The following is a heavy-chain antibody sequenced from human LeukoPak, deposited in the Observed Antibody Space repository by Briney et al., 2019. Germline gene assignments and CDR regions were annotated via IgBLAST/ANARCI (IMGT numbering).Heavy chain of an antibody. V-gene: IGHV4-30-4*01. J-gene: IGHJ4*02. Sequence: SETLSLTCTVSGGSINSGDYYWSWIRQPPGKGLEYIGYIYYSGSTYYNPSLKSRITISVDTSKNQFSLKLSSVTAADTAVYYCARGSWSSSIDYWGQGTLVTVSS. CDR1: GGSINSGDYY. D-gene: IGHD6-6*01. CDR3: ARGSWSSSIDY. CDR2: IYYSGST.